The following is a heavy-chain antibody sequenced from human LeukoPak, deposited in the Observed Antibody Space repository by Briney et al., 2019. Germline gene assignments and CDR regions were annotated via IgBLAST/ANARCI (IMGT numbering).Heavy chain of an antibody. CDR1: GYTFTTYG. J-gene: IGHJ4*02. D-gene: IGHD4-17*01. CDR2: VSGYDGNT. CDR3: ARTVTTSSYYFDY. Sequence: ASVKVSCKASGYTFTTYGVSWVRQAPGQGLEWMGWVSGYDGNTNYAQKLRGRVTMTTGTSTSTAYMDLRSLRSDDTALYYCARTVTTSSYYFDYWGQGTLVTVSS. V-gene: IGHV1-18*01.